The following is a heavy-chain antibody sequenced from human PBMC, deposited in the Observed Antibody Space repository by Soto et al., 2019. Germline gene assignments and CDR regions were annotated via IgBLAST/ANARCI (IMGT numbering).Heavy chain of an antibody. J-gene: IGHJ5*02. Sequence: GGSLRLSCAASGFTFSSYSMNWVRQAPGKGLEWVSYISTSSSSLQYADSVKGRFTISRDNAKNSLYLQMNSLRAEDTAVYYCASFDRSSWGQGTLVTVSS. V-gene: IGHV3-48*01. CDR1: GFTFSSYS. CDR3: ASFDRSS. CDR2: ISTSSSSL. D-gene: IGHD3-9*01.